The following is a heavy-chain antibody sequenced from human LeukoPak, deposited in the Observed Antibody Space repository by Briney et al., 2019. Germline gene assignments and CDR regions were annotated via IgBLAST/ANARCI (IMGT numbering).Heavy chain of an antibody. J-gene: IGHJ4*02. D-gene: IGHD3-22*01. CDR1: GGSISGYY. CDR2: IYTTGTT. Sequence: SETLSLTCTVSGGSISGYYWSWIRQPAGKGLEWIGRIYTTGTTNYNPSLKSRVTMSVDTSKNQFSLRLNSVTAADTAVYYCARDRSYDSSGYYNFDCWGQGTLVTVSS. CDR3: ARDRSYDSSGYYNFDC. V-gene: IGHV4-4*07.